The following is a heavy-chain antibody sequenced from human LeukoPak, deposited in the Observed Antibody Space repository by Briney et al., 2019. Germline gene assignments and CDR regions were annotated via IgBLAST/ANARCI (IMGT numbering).Heavy chain of an antibody. CDR2: ISDDSSNT. J-gene: IGHJ4*02. V-gene: IGHV3-23*01. CDR3: AKGSGLDY. Sequence: GGSLRLSGVASGFTFSSYSMNWVRQAPGKGLDWVSSISDDSSNTYSADSVKGRFTISRDNSRNTLYLQMNSLRAEDTAVYYCAKGSGLDYWGRGTLVTVSS. CDR1: GFTFSSYS. D-gene: IGHD1-26*01.